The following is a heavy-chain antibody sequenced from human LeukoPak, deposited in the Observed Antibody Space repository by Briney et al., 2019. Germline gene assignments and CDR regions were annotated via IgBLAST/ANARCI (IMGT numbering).Heavy chain of an antibody. Sequence: PSETLSLTCTVSGGSITSYYGSWIRQPPGKGLEWIGYIYYSGNTNYNPSLKSRVTISIDTSKNQFSLNLSSVTASDTAVYYCTRLGKNYYDTSSFYVSRGQGTLVTVSS. CDR3: TRLGKNYYDTSSFYVS. V-gene: IGHV4-59*08. CDR2: IYYSGNT. CDR1: GGSITSYY. D-gene: IGHD3-22*01. J-gene: IGHJ4*02.